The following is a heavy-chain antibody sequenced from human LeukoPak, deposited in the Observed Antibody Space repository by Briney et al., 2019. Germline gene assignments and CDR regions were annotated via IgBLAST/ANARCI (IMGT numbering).Heavy chain of an antibody. D-gene: IGHD2-21*02. CDR1: GYSISSGYY. V-gene: IGHV4-38-2*02. J-gene: IGHJ4*02. CDR2: IYHSGST. CDR3: ARGDIVVVTARYYFDY. Sequence: SETLSLTCTVSGYSISSGYYWGWIRQPPGKGLEWIGSIYHSGSTYYNPSLKSRVTISVDTSKNQFSLKLSSVTAADTAVYYCARGDIVVVTARYYFDYWGQGTLVTVSS.